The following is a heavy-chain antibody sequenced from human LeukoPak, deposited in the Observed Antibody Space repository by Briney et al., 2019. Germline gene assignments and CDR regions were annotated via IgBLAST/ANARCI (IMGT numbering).Heavy chain of an antibody. D-gene: IGHD3-9*01. V-gene: IGHV3-23*01. CDR3: AKAILTGYYRGYFDY. Sequence: GSLRLSCAASGFTFSSHAMSWVRQAPGKGLERVSAISGSSSSTYYADSVKGRFTISRDNSKNTLYLQMNSLRAEDTAVYYCAKAILTGYYRGYFDYWGQGTLVTVSS. J-gene: IGHJ4*02. CDR2: ISGSSSST. CDR1: GFTFSSHA.